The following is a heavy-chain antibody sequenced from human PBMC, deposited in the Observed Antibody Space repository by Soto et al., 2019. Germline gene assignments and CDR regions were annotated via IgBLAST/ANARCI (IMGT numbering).Heavy chain of an antibody. D-gene: IGHD7-27*01. Sequence: SETLSLTCTVSASSITDASYWGWIRQPPGKGLEWIGSSHHGGGTYYNPSLKSRVTISVDTSKNQLSLKLTSVAAADAAVYYCARGRYCLTGRCYPNWFDSWGQGALVTVSS. CDR2: SHHGGGT. CDR1: ASSITDASY. J-gene: IGHJ5*01. CDR3: ARGRYCLTGRCYPNWFDS. V-gene: IGHV4-38-2*02.